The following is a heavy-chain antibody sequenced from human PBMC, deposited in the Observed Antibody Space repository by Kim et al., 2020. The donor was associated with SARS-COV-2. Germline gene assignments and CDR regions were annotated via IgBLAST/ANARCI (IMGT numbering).Heavy chain of an antibody. V-gene: IGHV3-48*02. J-gene: IGHJ4*02. CDR3: ARGRQYYYDSSGYYYDFDY. Sequence: GGSLRLSCAASGFTFSSYSMNWVRQAPGKGLEWVSYISSSSSTIYYADSVKGRFTISRDNAKNSLYLQMNSLRDEDTAVYYCARGRQYYYDSSGYYYDFDYWGQGTLVTVSS. CDR1: GFTFSSYS. D-gene: IGHD3-22*01. CDR2: ISSSSSTI.